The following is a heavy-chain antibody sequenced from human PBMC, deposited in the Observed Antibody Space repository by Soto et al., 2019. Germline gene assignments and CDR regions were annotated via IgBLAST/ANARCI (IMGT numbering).Heavy chain of an antibody. V-gene: IGHV3-23*01. J-gene: IGHJ6*02. CDR1: GFTFSSYA. D-gene: IGHD6-13*01. CDR3: AKAGEQHLVRVGMDV. CDR2: INGSAGTT. Sequence: GGSLRLSCAASGFTFSSYAMNWVRQTPGKGLEWVSTINGSAGTTYYADSVKGRFTISRDTSKNTLYLQMNSLRAEDTAVYYCAKAGEQHLVRVGMDVWGQGTTVTVSS.